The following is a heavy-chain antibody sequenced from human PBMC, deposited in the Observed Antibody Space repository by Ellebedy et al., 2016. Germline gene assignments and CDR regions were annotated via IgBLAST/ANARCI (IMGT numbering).Heavy chain of an antibody. CDR2: IFYSGSS. V-gene: IGHV4-59*08. CDR1: GGSISSYY. J-gene: IGHJ2*01. D-gene: IGHD6-19*01. Sequence: SETLSLTCTVSGGSISSYYWSWIRQPPGKGLEWIGYIFYSGSSNYNPSLKSRVTISVATSKNQFSLKLSSVTAADTAVYYCAALQWLAPAWYFDLWGRGTLVTVSS. CDR3: AALQWLAPAWYFDL.